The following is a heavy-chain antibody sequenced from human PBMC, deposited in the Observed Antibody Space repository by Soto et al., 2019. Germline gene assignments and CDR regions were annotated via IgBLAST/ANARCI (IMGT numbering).Heavy chain of an antibody. V-gene: IGHV3-73*01. D-gene: IGHD3-22*01. J-gene: IGHJ4*02. CDR1: GFTFSGSA. CDR2: IRSKANSYAT. Sequence: PGGSLRLSCAASGFTFSGSAMHWVRQASGKGLEWVGRIRSKANSYATAYAASVKGRFTISRDDSKNTAYLQMNSLKTEDTAVYYCTRRASPAHSSGSQTQDYRGQGTLVTVSS. CDR3: TRRASPAHSSGSQTQDY.